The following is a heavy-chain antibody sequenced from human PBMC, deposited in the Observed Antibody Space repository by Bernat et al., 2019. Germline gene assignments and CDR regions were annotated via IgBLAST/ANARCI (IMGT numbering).Heavy chain of an antibody. Sequence: EVQLLESGGGLVQPGGSLRLSCAASGFTFSSYAMSWVRQAPGKGLEWVSAISGSGGRTYYADSVKGRFTISRDNSKNTLYLQKNSLRAEDTAVYYCAKGSGDYYGSGNPNYWGQGTLVTVSS. CDR3: AKGSGDYYGSGNPNY. D-gene: IGHD3-10*01. CDR2: ISGSGGRT. J-gene: IGHJ4*02. V-gene: IGHV3-23*01. CDR1: GFTFSSYA.